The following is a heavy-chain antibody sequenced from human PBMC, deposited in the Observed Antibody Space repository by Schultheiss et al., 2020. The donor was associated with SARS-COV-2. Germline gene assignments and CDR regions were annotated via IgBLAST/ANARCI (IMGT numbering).Heavy chain of an antibody. CDR1: GGSISSAAYY. Sequence: SETLSLTCTVSGGSISSAAYYWGWIRQSPRMGLQWLGSIYHSGTTYYNPSLKSRVTITVDTSRNQFSLKLRSESAADTAVYYCGAVIGGNYFDHWGQGALVTVSS. J-gene: IGHJ4*02. V-gene: IGHV4-39*01. CDR3: GAVIGGNYFDH. CDR2: IYHSGTT. D-gene: IGHD2-21*01.